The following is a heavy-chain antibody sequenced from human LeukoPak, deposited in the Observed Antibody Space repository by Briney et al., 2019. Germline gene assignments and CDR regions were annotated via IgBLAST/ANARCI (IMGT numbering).Heavy chain of an antibody. D-gene: IGHD3-22*01. J-gene: IGHJ5*02. Sequence: SETLSLTCTVSGGSISSYYWSWIRQPPGKGLEWIGYIYYSGSTNYNPSLKSRVTISVETSKSQFSPKLSSVTAADTAVYYCARDMYYYDSSGYTRDWFDPWGQGTLVTVSS. CDR3: ARDMYYYDSSGYTRDWFDP. CDR2: IYYSGST. V-gene: IGHV4-59*01. CDR1: GGSISSYY.